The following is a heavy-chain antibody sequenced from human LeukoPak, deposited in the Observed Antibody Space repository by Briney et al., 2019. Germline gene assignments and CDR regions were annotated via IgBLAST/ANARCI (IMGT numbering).Heavy chain of an antibody. CDR3: ARRPSPGAFDI. CDR2: IYYSGST. CDR1: GGSISSYY. V-gene: IGHV4-59*01. J-gene: IGHJ3*02. D-gene: IGHD3-10*01. Sequence: PSETLFLTCTVSGGSISSYYWSWIRQPPGKGLEWIGYIYYSGSTNYNPSLKSRVTISVDTSKNQFSLKLSSVTAADTAVYYCARRPSPGAFDIWGQGTMVTVSS.